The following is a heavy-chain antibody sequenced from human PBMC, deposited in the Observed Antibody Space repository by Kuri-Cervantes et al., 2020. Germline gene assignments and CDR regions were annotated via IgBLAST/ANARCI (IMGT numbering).Heavy chain of an antibody. D-gene: IGHD2-21*02. CDR2: ISSSGSTI. CDR3: ARGVGFVVVTAGDY. V-gene: IGHV3-11*04. J-gene: IGHJ4*02. CDR1: GFTFSDHY. Sequence: GEALKISCAASGFTFSDHYMDWVRQAPGKGLEWVSYISSSGSTIYYADSVKGRFTISRDNSKNSLYLQVNSLRAEDKAVYYFARGVGFVVVTAGDYWGQGTLVTVSS.